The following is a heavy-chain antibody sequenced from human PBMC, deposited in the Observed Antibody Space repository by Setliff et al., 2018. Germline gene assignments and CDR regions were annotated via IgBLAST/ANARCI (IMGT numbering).Heavy chain of an antibody. CDR1: GYTFSNYG. CDR3: ARVESMVRRKNILRHFDY. D-gene: IGHD2-8*01. Sequence: GASVKVSCKASGYTFSNYGVTWVRQAPGQGLEWMGWVTIYNGNTKYTQNLQGRLTLTTDISTSTAYMELGSLTTDDTAVYYCARVESMVRRKNILRHFDYWGQGIQVTVSS. V-gene: IGHV1-18*01. J-gene: IGHJ4*02. CDR2: VTIYNGNT.